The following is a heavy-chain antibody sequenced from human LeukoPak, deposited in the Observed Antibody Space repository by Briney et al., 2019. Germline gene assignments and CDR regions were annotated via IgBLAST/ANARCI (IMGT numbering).Heavy chain of an antibody. Sequence: PGGSLRLSCAASGFTFSSYWMSWVRQAPGKGLEWVANIKQGGSEKFYVVSVKGRFTISRDNAKKSLYLQMNSLRAEDTAVYYCARDTWGYFDLWGRGTQVTVSS. V-gene: IGHV3-7*04. CDR2: IKQGGSEK. CDR3: ARDTWGYFDL. J-gene: IGHJ2*01. CDR1: GFTFSSYW. D-gene: IGHD7-27*01.